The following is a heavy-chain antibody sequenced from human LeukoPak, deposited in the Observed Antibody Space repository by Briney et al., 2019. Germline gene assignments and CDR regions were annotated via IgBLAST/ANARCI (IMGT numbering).Heavy chain of an antibody. CDR1: GFSVSSTY. CDR3: TRDRAGTQSWVEFDL. CDR2: IYTSGST. D-gene: IGHD3-10*01. V-gene: IGHV3-66*03. Sequence: GGSLRLSCAASGFSVSSTYMSWVRQAPGKGLEWVSLIYTSGSTFYADSVMGRFTISRDNSKNTLFLQLNSLRAEDSAVYYCTRDRAGTQSWVEFDLWGQGTLVTVSS. J-gene: IGHJ5*02.